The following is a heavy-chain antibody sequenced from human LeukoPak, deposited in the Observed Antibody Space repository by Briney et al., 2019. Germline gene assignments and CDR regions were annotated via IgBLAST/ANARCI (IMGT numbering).Heavy chain of an antibody. CDR2: IYYSGNT. V-gene: IGHV4-39*07. D-gene: IGHD6-19*01. CDR3: AREYTLYRSGWFLDY. Sequence: NPTETLSLTCTVSGGSISSSSYYWGWIRQPPGKGLEWIGSIYYSGNTYYNPSLKSRATISIDTSKNQFSLKLSSVTAADTAVYYCAREYTLYRSGWFLDYWGQGTVVTVSS. CDR1: GGSISSSSYY. J-gene: IGHJ4*02.